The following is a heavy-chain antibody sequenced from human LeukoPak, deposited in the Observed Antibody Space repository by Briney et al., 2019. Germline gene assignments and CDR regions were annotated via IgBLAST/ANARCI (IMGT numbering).Heavy chain of an antibody. CDR3: ARGYYAMYYFDY. V-gene: IGHV3-20*04. J-gene: IGHJ4*02. CDR2: INWNGGST. D-gene: IGHD3-10*01. CDR1: GFTFDDYG. Sequence: PGGSLRLSCAASGFTFDDYGMSWVRQAPGKGLEWVSGINWNGGSTGYADSVKGRFTISRGNAKNSLYLQMNSLRAEDTALYYCARGYYAMYYFDYWGQGTLVTVSS.